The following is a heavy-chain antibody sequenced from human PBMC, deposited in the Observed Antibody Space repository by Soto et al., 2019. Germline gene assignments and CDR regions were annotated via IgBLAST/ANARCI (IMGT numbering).Heavy chain of an antibody. CDR3: ARAEWAYYYGMDV. CDR1: GGWY. J-gene: IGHJ6*02. D-gene: IGHD1-26*01. V-gene: IGHV4-61*08. CDR2: IYYSGST. Sequence: GGWYCSRKKKPPGKGLEWIGYIYYSGSTNYNPSLKSRVTISVDTSKDQFSLKLSSVTAADTAVYYCARAEWAYYYGMDVWGQGTTVTVSS.